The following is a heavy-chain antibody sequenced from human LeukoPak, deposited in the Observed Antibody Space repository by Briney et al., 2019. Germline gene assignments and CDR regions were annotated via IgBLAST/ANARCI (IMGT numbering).Heavy chain of an antibody. J-gene: IGHJ4*02. CDR1: GFTFSSYA. CDR2: ISGSGGST. V-gene: IGHV3-23*01. CDR3: AKAYYDYVWGSYRDQYYFDY. Sequence: QPGGSLRLSCAASGFTFSSYAMSWVCQAPGKGLEWVSAISGSGGSTYYADSVKGRFTISRDNSKNTLYLQMNSLRAEDTAVYYCAKAYYDYVWGSYRDQYYFDYWGQGTLVTVSS. D-gene: IGHD3-16*02.